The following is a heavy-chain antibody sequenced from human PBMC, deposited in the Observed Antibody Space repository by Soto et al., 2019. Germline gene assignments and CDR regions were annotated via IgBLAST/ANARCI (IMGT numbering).Heavy chain of an antibody. V-gene: IGHV1-69*06. D-gene: IGHD4-17*01. CDR3: ARYWNAGTLYGAFDI. CDR1: GGSFNNYV. J-gene: IGHJ3*02. Sequence: QVQLVQSGAEVRKPGSSVKVSCEASGGSFNNYVISWLRQAPGQGLEWMGGIIPNYEAANHAQKLRGRLTITAEKAMNTAYMELNSLRPEDTATYYCARYWNAGTLYGAFDIWGQGTTVIVS. CDR2: IIPNYEAA.